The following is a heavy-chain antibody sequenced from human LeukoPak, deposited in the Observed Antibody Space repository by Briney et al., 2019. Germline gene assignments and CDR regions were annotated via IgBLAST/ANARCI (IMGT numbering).Heavy chain of an antibody. V-gene: IGHV3-33*01. J-gene: IGHJ6*02. Sequence: GGSLRLSCAASGFTFSSYGMHWVRQAPGKGLEWVAVIWYDGSNKYYADSVKGRFTISRDNSKNTLYLQMNSLRAEDTAVYYCARDALEWSPADCYYYHGMDVWRQGTTVTVSS. D-gene: IGHD3-3*01. CDR2: IWYDGSNK. CDR1: GFTFSSYG. CDR3: ARDALEWSPADCYYYHGMDV.